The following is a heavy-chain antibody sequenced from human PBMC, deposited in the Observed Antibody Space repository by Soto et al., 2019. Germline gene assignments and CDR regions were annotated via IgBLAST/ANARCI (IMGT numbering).Heavy chain of an antibody. CDR1: GFVFKDSS. D-gene: IGHD3-10*01. CDR2: IRDRAYNYAT. V-gene: IGHV3-73*01. Sequence: EVLLVESGGGVVQPGGSLKLSCAASGFVFKDSSIHWVRQASGKGLEWVGRIRDRAYNYATAYTASVKGRFTVSRDDSNNTAYLQMDSLKPEDTAIYYCTRLISAAQDYWGQGTLVTVSS. CDR3: TRLISAAQDY. J-gene: IGHJ4*02.